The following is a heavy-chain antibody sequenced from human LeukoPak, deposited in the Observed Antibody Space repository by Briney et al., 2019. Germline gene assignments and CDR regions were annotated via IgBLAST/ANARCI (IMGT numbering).Heavy chain of an antibody. V-gene: IGHV4-59*01. CDR1: GGSISSYY. D-gene: IGHD3-22*01. Sequence: PSETLSLTCTVSGGSISSYYWSWIRQPPGKGLEWIGYIYYSGSTNYNPSLKSRVTISVDTSKNQFSLKLSSVTAADTAVYYCAGYYDSSGYYSRIGYWGQGTLVTVSS. J-gene: IGHJ4*02. CDR3: AGYYDSSGYYSRIGY. CDR2: IYYSGST.